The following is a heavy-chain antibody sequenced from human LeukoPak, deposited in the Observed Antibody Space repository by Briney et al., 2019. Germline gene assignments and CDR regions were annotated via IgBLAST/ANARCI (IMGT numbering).Heavy chain of an antibody. Sequence: PSETLSLTCAVYGGSFSGYYWSWIRQPPGKGLEWIGEMNHSGSTNYNPSPKSRVTISVDTSKNQFSLRLSSVTAADTAVYYCARTTMVRGTYYMDVWGKGTTVTVSS. D-gene: IGHD3-10*01. CDR3: ARTTMVRGTYYMDV. V-gene: IGHV4-34*01. CDR1: GGSFSGYY. CDR2: MNHSGST. J-gene: IGHJ6*03.